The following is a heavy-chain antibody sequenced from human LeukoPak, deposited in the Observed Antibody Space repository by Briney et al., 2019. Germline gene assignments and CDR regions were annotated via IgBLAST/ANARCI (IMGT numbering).Heavy chain of an antibody. CDR1: GYSFTSYW. V-gene: IGHV5-51*01. J-gene: IGHJ4*02. CDR3: ARGLELDLWFGAAALDY. CDR2: IYPGDSDT. D-gene: IGHD3-10*01. Sequence: GGSLQISCKGSGYSFTSYWIGWVRQLPGKGLEWMGIIYPGDSDTRYSPSFQGQVTISADKSISTAYLQWSSLKASDTAMYYCARGLELDLWFGAAALDYWGQGTLVTVSS.